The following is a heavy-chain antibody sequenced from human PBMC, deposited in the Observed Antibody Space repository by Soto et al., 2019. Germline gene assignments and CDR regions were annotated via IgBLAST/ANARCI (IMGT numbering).Heavy chain of an antibody. D-gene: IGHD2-8*01. V-gene: IGHV1-3*01. Sequence: QVQFVQSGAEVKKPGASVRLSCKPSGHTLPNYSIQWVRQAAGQGLQWLGWINPGSGYTEYSQRFQGRVTLSRDNSASTFYMDLTSLTSEDTAVYFCTRDLNGGNPFDYWGQGTLVTVSS. CDR1: GHTLPNYS. J-gene: IGHJ4*02. CDR2: INPGSGYT. CDR3: TRDLNGGNPFDY.